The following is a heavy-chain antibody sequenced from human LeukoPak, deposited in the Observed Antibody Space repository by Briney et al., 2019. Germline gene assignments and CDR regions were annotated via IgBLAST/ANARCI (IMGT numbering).Heavy chain of an antibody. D-gene: IGHD2-15*01. CDR1: GFTFSSYG. V-gene: IGHV3-30*18. CDR3: AKRGAYCSGGSCYSGVDY. CDR2: ISYDGSNK. J-gene: IGHJ4*02. Sequence: GRSLRLSCAASGFTFSSYGMHWVRQAPGKGLEWVAVISYDGSNKYYADSVKGRFTISRDNSKNTLYLQMNSLRAEDTAVYYCAKRGAYCSGGSCYSGVDYWGQGTLVTVSS.